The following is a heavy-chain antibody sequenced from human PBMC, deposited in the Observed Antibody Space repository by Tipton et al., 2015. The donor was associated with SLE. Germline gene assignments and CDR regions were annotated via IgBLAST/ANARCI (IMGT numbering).Heavy chain of an antibody. J-gene: IGHJ2*01. V-gene: IGHV1-2*02. Sequence: QLVQSGPEVKKPGASVKVSCKASGYTFTGYYIHWVRQAPGQGLEWMGWINPNSRGTNYAQRFQGRVAMSSDSSISTAYMELSSLRSDDTAVYYCARVVTTGLYWYFDLWGRGTLVTVSS. CDR1: GYTFTGYY. CDR2: INPNSRGT. D-gene: IGHD4-17*01. CDR3: ARVVTTGLYWYFDL.